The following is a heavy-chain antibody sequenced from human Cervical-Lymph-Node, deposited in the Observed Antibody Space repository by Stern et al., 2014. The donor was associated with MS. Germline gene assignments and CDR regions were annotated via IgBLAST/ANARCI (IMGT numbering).Heavy chain of an antibody. CDR2: IYTSGTT. CDR1: GGSISSDNYY. Sequence: QVLLQESGPGLVKPSQTLSLTCTVSGGSISSDNYYWSWIRQPAGKGLEWIGRIYTSGTTNYTPPRKSRVTISVDTSKNQWPLKRPSETATDTAVYYCSRVWHGGHVGEDWGQGTLVTVSS. J-gene: IGHJ4*02. V-gene: IGHV4-61*02. D-gene: IGHD2-15*01. CDR3: SRVWHGGHVGED.